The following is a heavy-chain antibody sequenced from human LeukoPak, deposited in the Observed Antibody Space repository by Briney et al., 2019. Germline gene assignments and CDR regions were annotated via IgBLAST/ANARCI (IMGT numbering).Heavy chain of an antibody. D-gene: IGHD3-22*01. J-gene: IGHJ4*02. CDR1: GFTFSSYA. Sequence: GGSLRLSCAASGFTFSSYAMHWVRQAPGKGLEWVAVISYDGSNKYYADSVKGRFTISRDNSKNTLYLQMNSLRAEDTAVYYCAKVAYDSSGYRDYWGQGTLVTVPS. CDR3: AKVAYDSSGYRDY. V-gene: IGHV3-30-3*01. CDR2: ISYDGSNK.